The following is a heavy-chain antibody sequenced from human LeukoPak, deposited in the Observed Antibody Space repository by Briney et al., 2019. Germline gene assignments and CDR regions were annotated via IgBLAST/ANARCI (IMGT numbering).Heavy chain of an antibody. D-gene: IGHD4-17*01. J-gene: IGHJ4*02. CDR2: ISYDGSNK. V-gene: IGHV3-30-3*01. CDR1: GFTFSSYA. Sequence: LPGGSLRLSCAASGFTFSSYAMHWVRQAPGKGLEWVAVISYDGSNKYYADSVKGRFTISRDNSKNTLYLQMNSLRAEDTAVYYCAKDRNGDYLELPDYWGQGTLVTVSS. CDR3: AKDRNGDYLELPDY.